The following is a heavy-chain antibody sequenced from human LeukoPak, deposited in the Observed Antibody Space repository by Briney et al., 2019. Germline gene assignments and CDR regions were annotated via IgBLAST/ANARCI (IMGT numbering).Heavy chain of an antibody. Sequence: PRRSLSLSCAASGFTFSSYAMSCGRQAPGKGLECVSAISVSGGSTYYADSGKGRFTISRDNSKNTLYLQMNSLRAEDTDVYYCAKRSLQLWLFDYWGQGTLVTVSS. CDR2: ISVSGGST. CDR1: GFTFSSYA. V-gene: IGHV3-23*01. D-gene: IGHD5-18*01. CDR3: AKRSLQLWLFDY. J-gene: IGHJ4*02.